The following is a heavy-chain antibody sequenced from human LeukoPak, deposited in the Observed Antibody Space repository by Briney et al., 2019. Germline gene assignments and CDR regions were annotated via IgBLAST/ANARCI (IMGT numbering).Heavy chain of an antibody. V-gene: IGHV3-7*01. D-gene: IGHD2-21*02. Sequence: GGSLRLSCAASGVTFSSFWMSWVRQAPGKGLEWVANIKQDGSERYYVDSVKGRFTISRDNAKNSLYLQMISLRAEDTAVYYCATRAYCGGDCYSYDHWGQGTPVTVSS. CDR2: IKQDGSER. CDR3: ATRAYCGGDCYSYDH. J-gene: IGHJ4*02. CDR1: GVTFSSFW.